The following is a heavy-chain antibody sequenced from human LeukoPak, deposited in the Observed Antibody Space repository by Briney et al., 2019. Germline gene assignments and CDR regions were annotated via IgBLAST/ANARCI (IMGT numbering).Heavy chain of an antibody. V-gene: IGHV3-23*01. CDR3: AKDFEYSSGCFDY. Sequence: GGSLRLSCAASGFTFSSYAMSWVRQAPGKGLEWVSAISGSGGSTYYADSVKGRFTISRDNSKNTLYLQMNSLRAEDTAAYYCAKDFEYSSGCFDYWGQGTLVTVSS. J-gene: IGHJ4*02. CDR2: ISGSGGST. CDR1: GFTFSSYA. D-gene: IGHD6-19*01.